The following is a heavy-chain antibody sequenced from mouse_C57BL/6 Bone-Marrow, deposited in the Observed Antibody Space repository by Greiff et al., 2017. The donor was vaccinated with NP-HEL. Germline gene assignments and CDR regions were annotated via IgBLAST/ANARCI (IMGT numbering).Heavy chain of an antibody. D-gene: IGHD1-1*01. V-gene: IGHV1-18*01. CDR1: GYTFTDYN. CDR3: ARDAYYGSSYAFAY. CDR2: INPNNGGT. J-gene: IGHJ3*01. Sequence: EVKLVESGPELVKPGASVKIPCKASGYTFTDYNMDWVKQSHGKSLEWIGDINPNNGGTIYNQKFKGKATLTVDKSSSTAYMELRSLTSEDTAVYYCARDAYYGSSYAFAYWGQGTLVTVSA.